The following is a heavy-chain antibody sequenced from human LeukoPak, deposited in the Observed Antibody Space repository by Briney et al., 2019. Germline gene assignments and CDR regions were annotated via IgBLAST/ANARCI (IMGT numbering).Heavy chain of an antibody. D-gene: IGHD6-25*01. CDR3: ARDSGSYYYYYGMDV. V-gene: IGHV1-69*04. J-gene: IGHJ6*02. Sequence: GASVKVSCKASGGTFSSYAISWVRQAPGQGLEWMGRIIPIFGIANYAQKLQGRVTITADKSTSTAYMELSSLRSEDTAVYYCARDSGSYYYYYGMDVWGQGTTVTVSS. CDR2: IIPIFGIA. CDR1: GGTFSSYA.